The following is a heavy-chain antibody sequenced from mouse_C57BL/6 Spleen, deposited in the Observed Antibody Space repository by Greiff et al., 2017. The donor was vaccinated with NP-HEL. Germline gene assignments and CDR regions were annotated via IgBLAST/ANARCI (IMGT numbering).Heavy chain of an antibody. V-gene: IGHV5-6*01. D-gene: IGHD1-1*01. Sequence: EVHLVESGGDLVKPGGSLKLSCAASGFTFSSYGMSWVRQTPDKRLEWVATISSGGSYTYYPDSVKGRFTISRDNAKNTLYLQMSSLKSEDTAMYYCARHGITGSAMDYWGQGTSVTVSS. CDR1: GFTFSSYG. CDR2: ISSGGSYT. CDR3: ARHGITGSAMDY. J-gene: IGHJ4*01.